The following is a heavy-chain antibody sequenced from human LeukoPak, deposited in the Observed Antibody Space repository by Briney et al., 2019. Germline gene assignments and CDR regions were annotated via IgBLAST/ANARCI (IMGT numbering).Heavy chain of an antibody. Sequence: GASVKVSCKASGYTFTGYYMHWVRQAPGQGLEWMGRINPNSGGTNYAQKFQGRVTMTRDTSISTAYMELSRLRSDDTAVYYCARGPKTYYYDSSGYYYYWGQGTLVTVSS. CDR3: ARGPKTYYYDSSGYYYY. J-gene: IGHJ4*02. CDR1: GYTFTGYY. D-gene: IGHD3-22*01. V-gene: IGHV1-2*06. CDR2: INPNSGGT.